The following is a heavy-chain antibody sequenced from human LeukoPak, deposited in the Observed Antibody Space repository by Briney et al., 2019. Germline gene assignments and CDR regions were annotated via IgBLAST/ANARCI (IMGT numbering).Heavy chain of an antibody. CDR3: ARPRQGDYYFDY. Sequence: PSETLSLTCTVSGGSISSSSYYRGWIRQPPGKGLEWIGSIYYSGNTYYNPSLKSRVTISVDTSKNQFSLKLSSVTAADTAVYYCARPRQGDYYFDYWGQGTLVTVSS. V-gene: IGHV4-39*01. D-gene: IGHD2-21*02. CDR2: IYYSGNT. J-gene: IGHJ4*02. CDR1: GGSISSSSYY.